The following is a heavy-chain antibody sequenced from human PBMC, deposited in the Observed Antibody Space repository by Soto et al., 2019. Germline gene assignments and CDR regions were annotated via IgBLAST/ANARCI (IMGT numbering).Heavy chain of an antibody. Sequence: SETLSLTCTVSGGSISSSSYYWGWIRQPPGKGLEWIGSIYYSGSTYYNPSLKSRVTISVDTSKNQFSLKLSSVTAADTAVYYCARPGSGSYLYYYYGMDVWGQGTTVTVSS. D-gene: IGHD3-10*01. V-gene: IGHV4-39*01. CDR2: IYYSGST. CDR1: GGSISSSSYY. CDR3: ARPGSGSYLYYYYGMDV. J-gene: IGHJ6*02.